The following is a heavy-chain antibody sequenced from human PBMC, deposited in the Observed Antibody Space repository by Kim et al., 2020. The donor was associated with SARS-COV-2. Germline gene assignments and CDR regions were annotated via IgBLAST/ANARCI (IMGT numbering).Heavy chain of an antibody. J-gene: IGHJ5*02. Sequence: NHSLTSRVTIAVDTSKNQFSLKLSSVPAADTAVYYCARAEYSSSWWFDPWGQGTLVTVSS. V-gene: IGHV4-59*01. D-gene: IGHD6-6*01. CDR3: ARAEYSSSWWFDP.